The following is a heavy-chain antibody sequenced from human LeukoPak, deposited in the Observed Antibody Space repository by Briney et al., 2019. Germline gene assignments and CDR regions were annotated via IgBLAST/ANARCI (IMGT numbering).Heavy chain of an antibody. CDR2: IYSGGST. Sequence: PGGSLRLSCGASWVTVSSNYMNWVRQAPGQGLERVSVIYSGGSTYYADSVKGRFTISRDNSKNTLYLQMNSLRAEDTAVYYCARAYCGGDCPLWYWGQGTLVTVSS. D-gene: IGHD2-21*02. CDR1: WVTVSSNY. J-gene: IGHJ4*02. CDR3: ARAYCGGDCPLWY. V-gene: IGHV3-53*01.